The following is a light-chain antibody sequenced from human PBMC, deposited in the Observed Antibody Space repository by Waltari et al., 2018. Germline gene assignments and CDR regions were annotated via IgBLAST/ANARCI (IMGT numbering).Light chain of an antibody. J-gene: IGKJ1*01. CDR3: QQYNTFPWT. CDR1: QSISTL. CDR2: KAS. Sequence: DIQMTQSPSTLSASVGDRVTITCRASQSISTLLAWYQQKPGKAPNLLIYKASALESGVPSRFSGSGSATDFTLTISCLQPDDFATYFCQQYNTFPWTFGQGTKVEIK. V-gene: IGKV1-5*03.